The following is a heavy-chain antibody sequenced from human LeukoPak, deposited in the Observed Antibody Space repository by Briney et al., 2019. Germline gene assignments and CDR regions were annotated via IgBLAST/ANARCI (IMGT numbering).Heavy chain of an antibody. D-gene: IGHD3-22*01. Sequence: GSSVKVSCKASGGTFSSYAISWVRQAPGQGLEWMGGIIPIFGTANYAQKFQGRVTITTDESTSTAYMELSSLRSEDTAVYYCARSDDSSGYYLSNKYSQHWGQGTLVTVSS. CDR3: ARSDDSSGYYLSNKYSQH. V-gene: IGHV1-69*05. CDR2: IIPIFGTA. J-gene: IGHJ1*01. CDR1: GGTFSSYA.